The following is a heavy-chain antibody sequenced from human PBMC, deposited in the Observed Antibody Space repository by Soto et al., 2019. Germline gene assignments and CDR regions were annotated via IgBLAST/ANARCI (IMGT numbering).Heavy chain of an antibody. Sequence: GGSLRLSCAASGFTFSSYGMHWVRQAPGKGLEWVAVIWYDGSNKYYADSVKGRFTISRDNSKNTLYLQMNSLRAEDTAVYYCARDSPPRWLPYGMDVWGQGTTVTVSS. CDR2: IWYDGSNK. V-gene: IGHV3-33*01. CDR1: GFTFSSYG. CDR3: ARDSPPRWLPYGMDV. J-gene: IGHJ6*02. D-gene: IGHD5-12*01.